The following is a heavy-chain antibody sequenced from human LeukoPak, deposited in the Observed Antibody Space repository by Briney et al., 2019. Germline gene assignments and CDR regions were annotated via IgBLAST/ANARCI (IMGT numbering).Heavy chain of an antibody. CDR1: GFTFDDYA. CDR3: AKEGTYYDFWSGYTRGYYYGMDV. D-gene: IGHD3-3*01. J-gene: IGHJ6*02. Sequence: PGGSLRLSCAASGFTFDDYAMHWVWQAPGKGLEWVSGISWNSGSIGYADSVKGRFTISRDNAKNSLYLQMNSLRAEDTALYYCAKEGTYYDFWSGYTRGYYYGMDVWGQGTTVTVSS. CDR2: ISWNSGSI. V-gene: IGHV3-9*01.